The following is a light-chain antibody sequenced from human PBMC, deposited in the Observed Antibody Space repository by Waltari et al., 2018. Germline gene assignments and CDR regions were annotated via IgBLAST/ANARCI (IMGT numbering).Light chain of an antibody. J-gene: IGLJ1*01. CDR3: AAWDDSLNGFV. Sequence: QPVLTQPPSASGTPGQRVSISCSGGTSNIGRNTVTWYQHLPGAAPKFFIHKNNQRPSGVPDRFSGSKSGTSASLAISGLRSEDEADYYCAAWDDSLNGFVFGTGTKVTVL. V-gene: IGLV1-44*01. CDR1: TSNIGRNT. CDR2: KNN.